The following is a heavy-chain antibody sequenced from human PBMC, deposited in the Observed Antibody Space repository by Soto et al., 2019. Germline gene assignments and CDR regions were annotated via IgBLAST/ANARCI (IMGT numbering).Heavy chain of an antibody. D-gene: IGHD6-25*01. J-gene: IGHJ4*02. CDR3: VRDVNAALDY. CDR1: GFTFSGYW. Sequence: GGSLRLSCAASGFTFSGYWMHWVRQAPGKGLERVSRINSDGSIITYADSAKGRFAISRDNAKNTLYLQMNSLRAEDTAVYYCVRDVNAALDYWGQGTLVTVSS. V-gene: IGHV3-74*01. CDR2: INSDGSII.